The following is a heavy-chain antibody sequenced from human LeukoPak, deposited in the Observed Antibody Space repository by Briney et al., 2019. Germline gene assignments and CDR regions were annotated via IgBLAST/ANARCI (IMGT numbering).Heavy chain of an antibody. CDR3: ARAAAAGHWSWFDP. V-gene: IGHV1-2*02. J-gene: IGHJ5*02. D-gene: IGHD6-13*01. CDR2: INPNSGGT. CDR1: GYTFTGYY. Sequence: ASVKVSCKASGYTFTGYYMHWVRQAPGQGLEWMGWINPNSGGTNYAQKFQGRVTMTRDTSISTAYMELSRPRSDDTAVYYCARAAAAGHWSWFDPWGQGTLVTVSS.